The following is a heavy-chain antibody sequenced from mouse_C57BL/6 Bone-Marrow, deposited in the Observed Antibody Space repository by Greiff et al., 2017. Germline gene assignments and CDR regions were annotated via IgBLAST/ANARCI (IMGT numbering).Heavy chain of an antibody. D-gene: IGHD2-5*01. Sequence: QVQLQQSGAELVKPGASVTLSCKASGYTFTEYTIHWVKQRSGQGLEWIGWFYTGSGSIKYNEKLKDKATLTADKSSSTVYMELSRLKSEDSAVYFSAKHEVICSNYLYWYFDVWGTGTTVTVSS. V-gene: IGHV1-62-2*01. J-gene: IGHJ1*03. CDR2: FYTGSGSI. CDR1: GYTFTEYT. CDR3: AKHEVICSNYLYWYFDV.